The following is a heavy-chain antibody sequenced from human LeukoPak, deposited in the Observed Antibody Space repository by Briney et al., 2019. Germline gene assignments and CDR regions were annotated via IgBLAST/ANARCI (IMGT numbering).Heavy chain of an antibody. J-gene: IGHJ6*03. CDR2: ISGSGGNT. V-gene: IGHV3-23*01. Sequence: GGTLRLSCAASGFTFSRNGMTWVRQAPGKGLEWVSAISGSGGNTYYADSVKGRFTISRDNSKNTLYLQMNSLRAEDTAVYYCAKEPYCSGGSCYRVAPYYYYYMDVWGKGTTVTISS. CDR1: GFTFSRNG. CDR3: AKEPYCSGGSCYRVAPYYYYYMDV. D-gene: IGHD2-15*01.